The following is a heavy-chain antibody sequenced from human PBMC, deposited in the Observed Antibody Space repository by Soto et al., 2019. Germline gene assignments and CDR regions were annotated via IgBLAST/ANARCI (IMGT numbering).Heavy chain of an antibody. CDR2: ISWSTISI. D-gene: IGHD3-3*01. CDR1: GFTFDDYA. Sequence: PGGSLRLSCVASGFTFDDYAMHWVRQIPGKGLQWVSGISWSTISIGYGASLRGRFLISRDNANNSLYLQMNDLRPEDTALYYCGKASSSNSWSPIDYWGPGSMITV. J-gene: IGHJ4*02. V-gene: IGHV3-9*01. CDR3: GKASSSNSWSPIDY.